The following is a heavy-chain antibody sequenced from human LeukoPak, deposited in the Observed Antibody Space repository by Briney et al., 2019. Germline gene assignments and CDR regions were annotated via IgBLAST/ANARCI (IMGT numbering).Heavy chain of an antibody. D-gene: IGHD3-22*01. CDR1: GYSFTSYW. CDR3: ARRVFYYDSKDAVDI. J-gene: IGHJ3*02. CDR2: IYPGDSGT. V-gene: IGHV5-51*01. Sequence: GESLKIPCKGSGYSFTSYWNGWVSQMPGKSLEGMGIIYPGDSGTRYSPSFQGQVTISADKSINTAYLQWSSLKASDTAMYYCARRVFYYDSKDAVDIWGQGTMVTVSS.